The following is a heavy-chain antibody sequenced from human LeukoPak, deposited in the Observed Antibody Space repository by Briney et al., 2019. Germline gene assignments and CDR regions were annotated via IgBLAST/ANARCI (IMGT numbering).Heavy chain of an antibody. Sequence: SETLSLTCAVYGGSFSGYYWSWIRQPPGKGLEWIGEINHSGSTNYNPSLKSRVTISVDTSKNQFSLKLSSVTAADTAVHYCVRAVFWSGYYTFGAAYFDYWGQGTLVTVSS. J-gene: IGHJ4*02. CDR1: GGSFSGYY. V-gene: IGHV4-34*01. CDR3: VRAVFWSGYYTFGAAYFDY. D-gene: IGHD3-3*01. CDR2: INHSGST.